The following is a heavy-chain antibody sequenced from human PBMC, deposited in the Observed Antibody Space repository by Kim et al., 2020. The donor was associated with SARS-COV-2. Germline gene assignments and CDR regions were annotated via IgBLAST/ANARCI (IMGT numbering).Heavy chain of an antibody. J-gene: IGHJ4*02. Sequence: HGRVTITRDTSASTAYMELSSLRSEDTAVYYCARDRMYYYGSGTEGKIDYWGQGTLVTVSS. V-gene: IGHV1-3*01. CDR3: ARDRMYYYGSGTEGKIDY. D-gene: IGHD3-10*01.